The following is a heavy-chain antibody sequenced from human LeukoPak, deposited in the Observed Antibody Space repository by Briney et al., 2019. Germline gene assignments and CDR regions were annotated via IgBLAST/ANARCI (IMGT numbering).Heavy chain of an antibody. Sequence: GGSLRLSCAASGFIFSRYWMSWVRQAPGKGLEWVANIKQDGGATYYVDSVKGRFTISRDNAKNSLYLQMNSLRAEDTAVYYCAELGITMIGGVWGKGTTVTISS. CDR3: AELGITMIGGV. D-gene: IGHD3-10*02. V-gene: IGHV3-7*01. CDR1: GFIFSRYW. J-gene: IGHJ6*04. CDR2: IKQDGGAT.